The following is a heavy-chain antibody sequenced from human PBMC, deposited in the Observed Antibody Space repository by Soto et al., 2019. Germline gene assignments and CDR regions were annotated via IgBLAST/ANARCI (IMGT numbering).Heavy chain of an antibody. CDR2: IWYDGSNK. CDR1: GFTFSSYG. V-gene: IGHV3-33*01. J-gene: IGHJ4*02. CDR3: ARDPYPYSSSEENYFDY. D-gene: IGHD6-6*01. Sequence: PGGSLRLSCAASGFTFSSYGMHWVRQAPGKGLEWAAVIWYDGSNKYYADSVKGRFTISRDNSKNTLYLQMNSLRAEDTAVYYCARDPYPYSSSEENYFDYWCQGPLVTVSS.